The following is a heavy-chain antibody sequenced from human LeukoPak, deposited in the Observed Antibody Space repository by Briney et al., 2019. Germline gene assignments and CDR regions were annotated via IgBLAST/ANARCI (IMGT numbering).Heavy chain of an antibody. V-gene: IGHV3-30-3*01. CDR3: ASEWMGRGFDI. J-gene: IGHJ3*02. CDR2: ISYDGSNK. Sequence: GGSLRLSCAASGFTFSSYAMHWVRQAPGKGLEWVAVISYDGSNKYYADSVKGRFTISRDNSKNTLYLQMNSLRAEDTAVYYCASEWMGRGFDIWGQGTMVTVSS. D-gene: IGHD5-12*01. CDR1: GFTFSSYA.